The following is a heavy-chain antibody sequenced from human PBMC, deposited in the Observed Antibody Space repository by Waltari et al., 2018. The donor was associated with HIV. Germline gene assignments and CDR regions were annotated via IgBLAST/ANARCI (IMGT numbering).Heavy chain of an antibody. V-gene: IGHV4-31*01. Sequence: QVQLQESGPGLVKPSQTLSLTCTVSGGSISNDGSYWSWIRQHPGKGLEWLGYIYYSGTTYYNPSLKSLFTMSVDTSKNQFSLKLNSVTAADTAVYYCARGREYCGGDCENWFDPWGQGTLVTVSS. CDR2: IYYSGTT. J-gene: IGHJ5*02. D-gene: IGHD2-21*02. CDR3: ARGREYCGGDCENWFDP. CDR1: GGSISNDGSY.